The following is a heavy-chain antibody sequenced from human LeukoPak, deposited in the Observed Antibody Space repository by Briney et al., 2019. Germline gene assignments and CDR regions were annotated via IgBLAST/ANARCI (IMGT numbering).Heavy chain of an antibody. J-gene: IGHJ4*02. V-gene: IGHV1-2*02. D-gene: IGHD6-19*01. CDR1: GYTFTGYY. CDR2: INPNSGGT. CDR3: ASVRYSSGWYGFDY. Sequence: ASVKVSCKASGYTFTGYYMHWVRQAPGQGLEWMGWINPNSGGTNYAQKFQGRVTMTRDTSISTAYMELSRLRSDDTAVYYCASVRYSSGWYGFDYWGQETLVTVSS.